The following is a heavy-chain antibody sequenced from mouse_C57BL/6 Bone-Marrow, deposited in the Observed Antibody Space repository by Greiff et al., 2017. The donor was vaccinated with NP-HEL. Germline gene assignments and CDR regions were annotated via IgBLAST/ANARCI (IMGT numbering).Heavy chain of an antibody. CDR3: ARDGYSVYFDY. CDR1: GYTFTSYW. Sequence: VQLQQPGAELVKPGASVKLSCKASGYTFTSYWMNWVKQRPGQGLEWIGMIHPNSGSTNYNEKFKSKATLTVDKSSSTAYMQLSSLTSEDSAVYYCARDGYSVYFDYWGQGTTLTVSS. J-gene: IGHJ2*01. V-gene: IGHV1-64*01. CDR2: IHPNSGST. D-gene: IGHD2-3*01.